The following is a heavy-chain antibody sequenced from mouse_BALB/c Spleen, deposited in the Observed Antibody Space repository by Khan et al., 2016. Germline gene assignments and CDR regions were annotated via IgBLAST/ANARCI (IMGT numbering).Heavy chain of an antibody. J-gene: IGHJ4*01. D-gene: IGHD1-1*01. V-gene: IGHV3-2*02. CDR2: IRYSGST. Sequence: EVQLQASGPGLVKPSQSLSLTCTVTGYSITSDYAWNWIRQFPGNKLEWMGYIRYSGSTSYNPSLKSRISITRDPSNNQFFLQLNSVTSEYTATYYCARSDDASKDALDYWGQGTSVTVSS. CDR3: ARSDDASKDALDY. CDR1: GYSITSDYA.